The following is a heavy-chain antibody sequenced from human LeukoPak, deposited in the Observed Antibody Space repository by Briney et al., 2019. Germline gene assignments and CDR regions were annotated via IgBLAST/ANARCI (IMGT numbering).Heavy chain of an antibody. V-gene: IGHV1-24*01. CDR1: GYTLTELS. J-gene: IGHJ4*02. Sequence: ASVKVSCKVSGYTLTELSMHWVRQAPGKGLEWMGGFDPEDGETIYAQKSQGRVTMTEDTSTDTAYMELSSLRSEDTAVYYCATRSYYYDSSGYYYFDYWGQGTLVTVSS. CDR2: FDPEDGET. CDR3: ATRSYYYDSSGYYYFDY. D-gene: IGHD3-22*01.